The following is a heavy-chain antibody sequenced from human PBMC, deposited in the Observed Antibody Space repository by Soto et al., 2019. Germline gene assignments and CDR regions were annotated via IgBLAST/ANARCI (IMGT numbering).Heavy chain of an antibody. J-gene: IGHJ6*02. CDR2: ISFDGSDN. CDR1: GLTFSDYG. D-gene: IGHD3-16*02. V-gene: IGHV3-30*03. Sequence: PGGSLRLSCAASGLTFSDYGMHWVCQAPGKGLEWVADISFDGSDNYYADSVKGRFTISRDNSKNTLYLQMNSLRAEDTAVYYCARRQVVITFGGVIVRNYYYGMDVWGQGTTVTVSS. CDR3: ARRQVVITFGGVIVRNYYYGMDV.